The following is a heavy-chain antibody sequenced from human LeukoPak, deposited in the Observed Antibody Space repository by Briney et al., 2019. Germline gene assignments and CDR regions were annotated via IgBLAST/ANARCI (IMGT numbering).Heavy chain of an antibody. Sequence: GGSLRLSCAASGFTFTSYAMSWVRQAPGKGLEWVSAISGSGSGTYYADSVKGRFTISRDNSKNTLYLQMNSLRAEDTAVYYCAKGQAVYSGSPAAFDVWGQGTMVTVSS. J-gene: IGHJ3*01. V-gene: IGHV3-23*01. CDR2: ISGSGSGT. D-gene: IGHD1-26*01. CDR3: AKGQAVYSGSPAAFDV. CDR1: GFTFTSYA.